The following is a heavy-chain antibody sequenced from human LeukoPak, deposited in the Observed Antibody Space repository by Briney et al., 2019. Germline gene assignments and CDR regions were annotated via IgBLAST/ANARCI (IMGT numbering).Heavy chain of an antibody. CDR3: AKDWIQFNRVFDCFDS. CDR1: GFHFETNA. V-gene: IGHV3-23*01. Sequence: GGSLRLSCATSGFHFETNAMSWVRQAPGKGLEWVATIGNTETFYADSVTGRFTISRDNSKNTVNLQMNRLRVEDTAIYYCAKDWIQFNRVFDCFDSWGQGTLVTVSS. J-gene: IGHJ4*02. CDR2: IGNTET. D-gene: IGHD5-18*01.